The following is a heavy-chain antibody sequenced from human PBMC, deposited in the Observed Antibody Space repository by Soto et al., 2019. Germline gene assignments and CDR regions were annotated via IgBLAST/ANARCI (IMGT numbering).Heavy chain of an antibody. J-gene: IGHJ5*02. CDR2: IYPGDSDT. D-gene: IGHD3-22*01. CDR3: ARRVGYYYDSSGYYPDGFDP. Sequence: GESLKISCKASGYSFSDYWIGWVRQMPGKGLEWMGIIYPGDSDTRYSPSFQGQVTISADKSISTAYLQWSSLKASDTAMYYCARRVGYYYDSSGYYPDGFDPWGQGTLVTVST. V-gene: IGHV5-51*01. CDR1: GYSFSDYW.